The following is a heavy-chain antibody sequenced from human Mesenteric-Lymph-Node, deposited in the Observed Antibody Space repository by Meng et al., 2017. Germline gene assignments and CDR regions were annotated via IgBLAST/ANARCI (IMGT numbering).Heavy chain of an antibody. CDR1: GSSFTGYY. V-gene: IGHV1-2*06. CDR2: INPNSGGT. J-gene: IGHJ4*02. D-gene: IGHD5-18*01. CDR3: ARGNSYGYY. Sequence: VQLVQAGAEVKKPGASGKVPCKASGSSFTGYYRHWVRQAPGQGLEWMGRINPNSGGTNYAQKFQGRVTMTRDTSISTAYMELSRLRSDDTAVYYCARGNSYGYYWGQGTLVTVSS.